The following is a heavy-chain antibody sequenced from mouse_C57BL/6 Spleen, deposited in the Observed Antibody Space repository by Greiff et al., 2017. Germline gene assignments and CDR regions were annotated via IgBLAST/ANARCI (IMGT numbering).Heavy chain of an antibody. Sequence: VKLQQSGAELVRPGASVTLSCKASGYTFTDYEMHWVKQTPVHGLEWIGAIDPATGGTAYNQKFKGKAILTADKSSSTAYMELRSLTSEDSAVYYCTGGGSSFYYAMDYWGQGTSVTVSS. CDR1: GYTFTDYE. D-gene: IGHD1-1*01. CDR3: TGGGSSFYYAMDY. CDR2: IDPATGGT. J-gene: IGHJ4*01. V-gene: IGHV1-15*01.